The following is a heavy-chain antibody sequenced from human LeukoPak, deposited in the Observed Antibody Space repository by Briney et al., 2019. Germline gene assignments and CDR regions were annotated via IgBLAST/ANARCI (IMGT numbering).Heavy chain of an antibody. D-gene: IGHD3-10*01. CDR2: INPNSGGT. CDR1: GYSFTDYY. V-gene: IGHV1-2*02. Sequence: ASVKVSCKASGYSFTDYYMHWVRQAPGQGPEWMGWINPNSGGTHSAQKFQGRVTMTRDTSISTTYMELSRLRSDDTAVYYCARDSYYASGSPLDYWGQGTLVTVSS. J-gene: IGHJ4*02. CDR3: ARDSYYASGSPLDY.